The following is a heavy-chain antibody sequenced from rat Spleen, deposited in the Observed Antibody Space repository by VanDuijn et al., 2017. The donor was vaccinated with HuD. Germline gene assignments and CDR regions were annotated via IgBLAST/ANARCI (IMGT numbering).Heavy chain of an antibody. Sequence: EVQLVESGGDLVQPGRSLKLSCVASGFTFSDHYMAWVRQAPTKGLEWVATISYDGSSTYYRDSVKGRFTISRDNAKSTLYLQMNGLRSEDTATYYCTRGFEYNYDWYAYWGQGTLVTVSS. CDR2: ISYDGSST. D-gene: IGHD1-4*01. V-gene: IGHV5-29*01. CDR3: TRGFEYNYDWYAY. J-gene: IGHJ3*01. CDR1: GFTFSDHY.